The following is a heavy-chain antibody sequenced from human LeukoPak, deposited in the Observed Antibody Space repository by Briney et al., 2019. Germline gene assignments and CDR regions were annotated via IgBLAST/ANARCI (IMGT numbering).Heavy chain of an antibody. CDR3: AREYHYYGSGSAFDY. D-gene: IGHD3-10*01. V-gene: IGHV1-18*04. Sequence: ASVKVSCKASGYTFTSYGISWVRQAPGQGLEWMGWISAYNGNTNYAQKLQGRVTMTTDISTSTAYMELRSLRSDDTAVYYCAREYHYYGSGSAFDYWGQGTLVTVSS. J-gene: IGHJ4*02. CDR2: ISAYNGNT. CDR1: GYTFTSYG.